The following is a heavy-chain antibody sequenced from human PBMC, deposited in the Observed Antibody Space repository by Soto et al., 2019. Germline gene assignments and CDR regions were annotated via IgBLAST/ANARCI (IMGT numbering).Heavy chain of an antibody. CDR1: GPSISTYY. J-gene: IGHJ4*02. Sequence: PPQTLSPTCTVSGPSISTYYCTWIRPPPGKGLEWIAFIYYGGSTNYTPCLKSRVTISVDTSKNQFSLTLNSVTAADTAVYYCARPGRDWGSVEYCGEGTRVAVS. CDR2: IYYGGST. CDR3: ARPGRDWGSVEY. V-gene: IGHV4-59*08. D-gene: IGHD2-21*02.